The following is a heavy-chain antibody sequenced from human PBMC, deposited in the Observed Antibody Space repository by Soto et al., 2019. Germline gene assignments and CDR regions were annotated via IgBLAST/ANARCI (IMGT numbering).Heavy chain of an antibody. Sequence: GGSLRVSSAASGFTFSSSAMSWVRQAPGKGLEWVSFISDSGGRTYYADSVKGRFTISRDNSKNTLYLQMNSLRAEDTAVYYCAKVSGYPFIRGQGTMVTVSS. CDR1: GFTFSSSA. CDR3: AKVSGYPFI. J-gene: IGHJ3*01. V-gene: IGHV3-23*01. D-gene: IGHD5-12*01. CDR2: ISDSGGRT.